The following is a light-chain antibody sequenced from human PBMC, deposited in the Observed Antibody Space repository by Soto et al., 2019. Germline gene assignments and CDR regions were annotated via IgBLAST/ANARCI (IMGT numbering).Light chain of an antibody. V-gene: IGLV1-44*01. J-gene: IGLJ2*01. Sequence: QSVLTQPPSASGTPGQRVTISCSGSSSNIGSNTVNWYQQLPGTAPKLLIYSNNQRSSGVPARFSGSKSGTSASLAISGLQSEDEADYYCAAWDDSLNGLIFGGGTKLTVL. CDR3: AAWDDSLNGLI. CDR2: SNN. CDR1: SSNIGSNT.